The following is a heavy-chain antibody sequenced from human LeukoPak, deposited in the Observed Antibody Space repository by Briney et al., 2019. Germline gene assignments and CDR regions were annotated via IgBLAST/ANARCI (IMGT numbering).Heavy chain of an antibody. CDR3: ARGLVGASIGGGY. CDR1: GFTFSSYS. J-gene: IGHJ4*02. Sequence: GGSLRLSCAASGFTFSSYSMNWVRQAPGKGLEWVSSISSSSSYIYYADSVKGRFTTSRDNAKNSLYLQMNSLRAEDTAVYYCARGLVGASIGGGYWGQGTLVTVSS. CDR2: ISSSSSYI. V-gene: IGHV3-21*01. D-gene: IGHD1-26*01.